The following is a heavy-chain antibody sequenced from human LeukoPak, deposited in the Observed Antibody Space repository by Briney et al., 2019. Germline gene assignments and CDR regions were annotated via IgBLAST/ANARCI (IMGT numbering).Heavy chain of an antibody. Sequence: ASVKVSCKASGYTFTSYGISWVRQAPGQGLEWMGWISAYNGNTNYAQKLQGRVTMTTDTSTSTAYMELRSLRSDGTAVYYCARVYGYGPPGIAVAGLDYWGQGTLVTVSS. CDR3: ARVYGYGPPGIAVAGLDY. V-gene: IGHV1-18*01. D-gene: IGHD6-19*01. CDR2: ISAYNGNT. CDR1: GYTFTSYG. J-gene: IGHJ4*02.